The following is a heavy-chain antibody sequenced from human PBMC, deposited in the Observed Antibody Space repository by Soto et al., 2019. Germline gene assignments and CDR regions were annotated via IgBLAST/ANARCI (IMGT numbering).Heavy chain of an antibody. CDR1: GYTFTSYG. J-gene: IGHJ5*02. V-gene: IGHV1-18*01. CDR2: ISAYNGNT. CDR3: ARDRFYSYGDSLNWFDT. Sequence: ASVKVSCKASGYTFTSYGISWVRQAPGQGLEWMGWISAYNGNTNYAQKLQGRVPMTTDTSTSTAYMELRSLRSDDTAVYYCARDRFYSYGDSLNWFDTWGQGTLVTVSS. D-gene: IGHD4-17*01.